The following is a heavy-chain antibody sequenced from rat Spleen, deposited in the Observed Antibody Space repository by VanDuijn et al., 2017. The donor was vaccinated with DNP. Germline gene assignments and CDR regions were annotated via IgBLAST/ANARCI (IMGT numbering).Heavy chain of an antibody. D-gene: IGHD1-3*01. J-gene: IGHJ3*01. CDR2: ITYDGGNT. CDR1: GFTFSDYG. CDR3: STADYGSAY. Sequence: EVQLVESGGGLVQPGRSMKLSCAASGFTFSDYGMAWVLQAPTKGLEWVASITYDGGNTYYRDSVKGRFTISRDNAKNTLYLQMNSLRSEDTATYYCSTADYGSAYWGQGTLVTVSS. V-gene: IGHV5-20*01.